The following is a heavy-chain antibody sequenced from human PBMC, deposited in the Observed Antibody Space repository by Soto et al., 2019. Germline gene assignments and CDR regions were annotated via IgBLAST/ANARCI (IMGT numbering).Heavy chain of an antibody. V-gene: IGHV1-2*02. Sequence: QVQLVQSGAEVKKPGASVKVSCKASGYTFTGHYMHWVRQAPGQGLEWMGWINPNSVGTNYAQKFQGRVTMTRDTSISTAYMVLSRLRSDDTAVYYCAREPMVRAAHGFDIWGQGTMVTVSS. CDR3: AREPMVRAAHGFDI. D-gene: IGHD3-10*01. CDR1: GYTFTGHY. J-gene: IGHJ3*02. CDR2: INPNSVGT.